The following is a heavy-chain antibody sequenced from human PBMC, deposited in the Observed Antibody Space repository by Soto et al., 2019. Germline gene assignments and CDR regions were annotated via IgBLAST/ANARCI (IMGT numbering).Heavy chain of an antibody. CDR1: GDSISSNKW. Sequence: QVHLQESGPRLVKPSGTLSLTCAVSGDSISSNKWWTWVRQAPGKGLEWIGEVYHSGGTNYSPSLMSRVTLSVDKSKDQFSLKLNSVTAADTAVYYCVRSRGTYGFDSWGQGTLVTVSS. D-gene: IGHD3-16*01. V-gene: IGHV4-4*02. J-gene: IGHJ4*02. CDR3: VRSRGTYGFDS. CDR2: VYHSGGT.